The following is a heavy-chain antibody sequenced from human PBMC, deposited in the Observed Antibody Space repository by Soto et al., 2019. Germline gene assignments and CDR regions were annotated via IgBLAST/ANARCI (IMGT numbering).Heavy chain of an antibody. CDR2: IIPIFGTA. CDR1: GGTFSSYA. D-gene: IGHD6-13*01. V-gene: IGHV1-69*13. Sequence: SVKVSCKASGGTFSSYAISWVRQAPGQGLEWMGGIIPIFGTANYAQKFQGRVTITADESTSTAYMELSSLRSEDTAVYYCARGGIAAAGRDPYFDYWGQGTLVTVSS. CDR3: ARGGIAAAGRDPYFDY. J-gene: IGHJ4*02.